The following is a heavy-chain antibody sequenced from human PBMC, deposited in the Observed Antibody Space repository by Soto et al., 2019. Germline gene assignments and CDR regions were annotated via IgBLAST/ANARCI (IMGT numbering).Heavy chain of an antibody. D-gene: IGHD3-3*01. CDR3: TTSYDFWCGYWPSDYYYDTDV. J-gene: IGHJ6*02. CDR1: GFTFSNAW. V-gene: IGHV3-15*07. Sequence: PGGSLRLSCAASGFTFSNAWMNWVRQAPGKGLEWVGRIKSKTDGGTTDYAAPVKGRFTISRDDSKNTLYLQMNSLKTEDTAVYYCTTSYDFWCGYWPSDYYYDTDVWRQGTPVT. CDR2: IKSKTDGGTT.